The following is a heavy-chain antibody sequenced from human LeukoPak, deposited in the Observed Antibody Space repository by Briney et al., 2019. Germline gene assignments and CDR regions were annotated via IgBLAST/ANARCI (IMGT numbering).Heavy chain of an antibody. CDR2: ISDTGGST. D-gene: IGHD5-12*01. V-gene: IGHV3-23*01. Sequence: GGSLRLSCAASGFTFSRYAMRWVRQAPGKGLEWASAISDTGGSTYYADSVKGRFTISRDNSKNTLFLQMNSLRADDTALYYCSNSGYSGYYYDYWGQGTLVTVSS. CDR3: SNSGYSGYYYDY. J-gene: IGHJ4*02. CDR1: GFTFSRYA.